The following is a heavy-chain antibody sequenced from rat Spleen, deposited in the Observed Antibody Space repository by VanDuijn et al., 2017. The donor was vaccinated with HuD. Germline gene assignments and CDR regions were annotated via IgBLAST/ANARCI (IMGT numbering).Heavy chain of an antibody. Sequence: EVQLVESGGGLVQPGRSLKLSCAASGFTFSNYYMAWVRQAPKKGLEWVDSINYEGSSIYYGESVKGRFTISRDNAKSTLYLQMNSLRSEDTATYYCARGPPFDYWGQGVMVTVSS. V-gene: IGHV5-22*01. CDR3: ARGPPFDY. CDR2: INYEGSSI. CDR1: GFTFSNYY. D-gene: IGHD3-1*01. J-gene: IGHJ2*01.